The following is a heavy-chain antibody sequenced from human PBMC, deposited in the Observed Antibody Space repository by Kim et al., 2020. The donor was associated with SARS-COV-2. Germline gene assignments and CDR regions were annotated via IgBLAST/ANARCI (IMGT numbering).Heavy chain of an antibody. CDR3: ARSVPAAPVLGALDT. D-gene: IGHD6-13*01. J-gene: IGHJ3*02. CDR1: GVAFATPGTA. Sequence: SGPTLVNPTQTLTLTCTLSGVAFATPGTAVGWIRQPPGKALEWLAFLYWDDQERYRPSLRSRLSITRDTSKNQVVLTMTNMDPVDTATYYCARSVPAAPVLGALDTWGQGTVVTVSS. CDR2: LYWDDQE. V-gene: IGHV2-5*02.